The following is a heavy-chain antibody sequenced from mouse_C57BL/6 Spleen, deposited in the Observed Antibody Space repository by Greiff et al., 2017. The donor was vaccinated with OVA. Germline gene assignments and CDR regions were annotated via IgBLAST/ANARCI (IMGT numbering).Heavy chain of an antibody. Sequence: EVQLQQSGPELVKPGASVKISCKASGYTFTDYYMNWVKQSHGKSLEWIGDINPNNGGTSYNQKFKGKATLTVDKSSSTAYMDLRSLTSEDSAVYYCARYYDDCYYAMDYWGQGTSVTVSA. CDR3: ARYYDDCYYAMDY. CDR2: INPNNGGT. D-gene: IGHD2-13*01. J-gene: IGHJ4*01. CDR1: GYTFTDYY. V-gene: IGHV1-26*01.